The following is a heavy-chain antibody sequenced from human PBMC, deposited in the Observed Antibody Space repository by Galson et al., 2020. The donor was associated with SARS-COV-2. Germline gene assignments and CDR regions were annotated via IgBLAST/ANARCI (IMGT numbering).Heavy chain of an antibody. CDR3: ARRGPVTGLIHLYYWNMDV. CDR2: ITASGAAT. Sequence: GGSLRLSCAASGFTFNSYVMNWVRQAPGKGPEWVSTITASGAATYYADSVKGRFTVSRDNPKNTLYLQMDSLRAEDTAVYYCARRGPVTGLIHLYYWNMDVWGRGTTVTVSS. CDR1: GFTFNSYV. V-gene: IGHV3-23*01. J-gene: IGHJ6*04. D-gene: IGHD1-20*01.